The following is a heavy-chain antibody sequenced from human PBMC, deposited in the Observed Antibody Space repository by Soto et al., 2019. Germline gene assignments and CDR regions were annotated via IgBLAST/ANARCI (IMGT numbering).Heavy chain of an antibody. Sequence: VKVSCKASGYTFTSYDINWVRQAPGQGLEWMGIINPSGGSTSYAQKFQGRVTMTRDTSTSTVYMELSSLRSEDTAVYYCAREFGSSTGTTFDYWGQGSLVTVSS. J-gene: IGHJ4*02. CDR1: GYTFTSYD. V-gene: IGHV1-46*03. D-gene: IGHD1-1*01. CDR2: INPSGGST. CDR3: AREFGSSTGTTFDY.